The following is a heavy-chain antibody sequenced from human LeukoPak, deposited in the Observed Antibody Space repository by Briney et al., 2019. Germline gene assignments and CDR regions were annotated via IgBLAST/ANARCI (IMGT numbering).Heavy chain of an antibody. CDR3: ARDRQYYGAYWYFDL. CDR1: GGSISSSSYS. CDR2: IYYSGST. V-gene: IGHV4-39*02. Sequence: PSETLSLTCTASGGSISSSSYSWGWIRQPPGKGLEWIGSIYYSGSTYYNPSLKSRVTISVDTSKNQFSLKLSSVTAADTAVYYCARDRQYYGAYWYFDLWGRGTLVTVSS. J-gene: IGHJ2*01. D-gene: IGHD4-17*01.